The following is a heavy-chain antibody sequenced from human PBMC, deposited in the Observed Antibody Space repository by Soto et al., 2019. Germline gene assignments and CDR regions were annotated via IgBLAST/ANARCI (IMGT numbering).Heavy chain of an antibody. J-gene: IGHJ4*02. CDR2: ISGSGGST. CDR1: GFTFSSYA. V-gene: IGHV3-23*01. CDR3: AKDRPYCSSTSCLGAEFDY. D-gene: IGHD2-2*01. Sequence: GGSLRLSCAASGFTFSSYAMSWVRQAPGKGLEWVSAISGSGGSTYYADSVKGRFTISRDNSKNTLYLQMNSLRAEDTAVYYCAKDRPYCSSTSCLGAEFDYWGQGTLVTVSS.